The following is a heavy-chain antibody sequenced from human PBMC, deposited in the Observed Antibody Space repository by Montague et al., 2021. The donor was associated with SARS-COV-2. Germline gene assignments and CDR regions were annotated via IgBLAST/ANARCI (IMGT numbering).Heavy chain of an antibody. J-gene: IGHJ4*02. Sequence: SETLSLTCTVSGGSISSSSYYWAWIRQPPGKGLEWIGRIYYRGSTYYNPSLKNRVFISVDTSKNQLSLTLTSVTAADTAVYYCATQEDPSGWIPGPFDFWGQGTLLSVSS. CDR1: GGSISSSSYY. V-gene: IGHV4-39*01. D-gene: IGHD6-19*01. CDR2: IYYRGST. CDR3: ATQEDPSGWIPGPFDF.